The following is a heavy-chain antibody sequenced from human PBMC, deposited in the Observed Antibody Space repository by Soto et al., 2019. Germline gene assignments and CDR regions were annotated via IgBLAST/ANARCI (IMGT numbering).Heavy chain of an antibody. CDR3: ARRNRLAGRQWLPLPSDY. CDR2: MNPNSGNT. V-gene: IGHV1-8*01. J-gene: IGHJ4*02. Sequence: QVQLVQSGAEVKKPGASVKVSCKASGYTFSSYDINWVRQATGQGLEWMGWMNPNSGNTGYAQKVQGRVTMTRNTSISTAYMELSSLRSEDTAVYYCARRNRLAGRQWLPLPSDYWGQGTLVTVSS. CDR1: GYTFSSYD. D-gene: IGHD6-19*01.